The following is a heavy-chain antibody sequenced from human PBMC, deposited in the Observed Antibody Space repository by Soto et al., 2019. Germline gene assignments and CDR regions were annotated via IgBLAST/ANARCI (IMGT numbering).Heavy chain of an antibody. CDR1: GFTFSSYD. J-gene: IGHJ3*02. V-gene: IGHV3-13*01. CDR2: IGTAGDT. Sequence: GGSLRLSCAASGFTFSSYDMHWVRQATGKGLEWVSAIGTAGDTYYPGSVKGRFTISRENAKNSLYLQMNSLRAGDTAVYYCAKDGPSGYVLSAFDIWGQGTMVTVSS. D-gene: IGHD5-12*01. CDR3: AKDGPSGYVLSAFDI.